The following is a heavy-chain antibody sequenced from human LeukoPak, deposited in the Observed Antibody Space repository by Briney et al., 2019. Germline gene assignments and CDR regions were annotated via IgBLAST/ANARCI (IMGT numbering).Heavy chain of an antibody. CDR1: GGTFSSYA. CDR3: ARGEDYVVAGTMPYYFDY. J-gene: IGHJ4*02. V-gene: IGHV1-69*13. CDR2: IIPIFGTA. Sequence: RASVKVSCKASGGTFSSYAISWVRQAPGQGLEWMGGIIPIFGTANYAQKFQGRVTITADESTSTAHMELSSLRSEDTAVYYCARGEDYVVAGTMPYYFDYWGQGTLVTVSS. D-gene: IGHD6-19*01.